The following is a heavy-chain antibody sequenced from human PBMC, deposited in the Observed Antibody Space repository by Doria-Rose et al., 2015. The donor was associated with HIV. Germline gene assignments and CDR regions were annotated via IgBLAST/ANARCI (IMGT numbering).Heavy chain of an antibody. Sequence: QWGPVLVKPTETLTLTCTVSGVSLSSPGMGVSWIRQPPGQALEWLGNIFSDDERSYKTSLKSRLTIFSGTSKSQVVLTMTDMDPVDTATYYCARIKSSRWYHKYYFDFWGQGTLVIVSA. V-gene: IGHV2-26*01. CDR1: GVSLSSPGMG. CDR2: IFSDDER. D-gene: IGHD6-13*01. J-gene: IGHJ4*02. CDR3: ARIKSSRWYHKYYFDF.